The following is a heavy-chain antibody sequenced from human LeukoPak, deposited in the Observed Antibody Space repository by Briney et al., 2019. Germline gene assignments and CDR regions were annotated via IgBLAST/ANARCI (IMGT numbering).Heavy chain of an antibody. J-gene: IGHJ4*02. V-gene: IGHV3-30*07. D-gene: IGHD1-26*01. CDR2: ISFDGSHQ. CDR1: GFVFSDYP. CDR3: ARVGATIDY. Sequence: GGSLRLSCSASGFVFSDYPLHWIRQSPGKGPEWVAVISFDGSHQYYADSVKGRFTISRDNSKNTLYLQMNSLRAEDTAVYYCARVGATIDYWGQGTLVTVSS.